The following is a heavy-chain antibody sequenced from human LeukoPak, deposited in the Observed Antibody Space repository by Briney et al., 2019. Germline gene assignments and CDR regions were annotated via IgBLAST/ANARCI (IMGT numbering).Heavy chain of an antibody. J-gene: IGHJ4*02. D-gene: IGHD2-2*01. CDR3: ARDRGAIAYFDY. CDR1: GFTFSSYA. Sequence: GRSLRLSCAASGFTFSSYAMHWVRQAPGKWLQWVAVISYDGSNKYYADSVKGRFTISRDNSKNTLYLQMNSLRAEDTAVYYCARDRGAIAYFDYWGQGTLVTVSS. V-gene: IGHV3-30-3*01. CDR2: ISYDGSNK.